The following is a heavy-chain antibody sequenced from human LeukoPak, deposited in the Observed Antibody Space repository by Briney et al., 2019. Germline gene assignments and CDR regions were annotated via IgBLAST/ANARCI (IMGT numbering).Heavy chain of an antibody. CDR2: INPNSGGT. Sequence: GESLKTSCKGSGYTFTGYYMHWVRQAPGQGLEWMGWINPNSGGTNYAQKFQGRVTITRNTSISTAYMELSSLRSEDTAVYYCARGLRKQQLGWYYFDYWGQGTLVTVSS. D-gene: IGHD6-13*01. CDR3: ARGLRKQQLGWYYFDY. J-gene: IGHJ4*02. CDR1: GYTFTGYY. V-gene: IGHV1-2*02.